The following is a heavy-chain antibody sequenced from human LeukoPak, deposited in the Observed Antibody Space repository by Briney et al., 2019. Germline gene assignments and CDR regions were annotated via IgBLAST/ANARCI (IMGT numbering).Heavy chain of an antibody. CDR1: GGSISSYY. CDR2: IYTSGST. V-gene: IGHV4-4*09. CDR3: ARADYYGSGSYAYMDA. D-gene: IGHD3-10*01. Sequence: SETLSLTCTVSGGSISSYYWSWIRQPPGKGLEWIGYIYTSGSTNYNPSLKSRVTISVDTSKNQFSLKLSSVTAADTAVYYCARADYYGSGSYAYMDAWGQGTTVTVSS. J-gene: IGHJ6*03.